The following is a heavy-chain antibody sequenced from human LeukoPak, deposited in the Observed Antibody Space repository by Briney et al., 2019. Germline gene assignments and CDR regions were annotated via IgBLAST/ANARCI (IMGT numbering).Heavy chain of an antibody. J-gene: IGHJ4*02. CDR3: ARASVGRFLEWLKALDY. D-gene: IGHD3-3*01. V-gene: IGHV1-2*02. Sequence: ASVKVSCKVSGYTLTELSMHWVRQAPGQGLEWMGWINPNSGGTNYAQKFQGRVTMTRDTSISTAYMELSRLRSDDTAVYYCARASVGRFLEWLKALDYWGQGTLVTVSS. CDR1: GYTLTELS. CDR2: INPNSGGT.